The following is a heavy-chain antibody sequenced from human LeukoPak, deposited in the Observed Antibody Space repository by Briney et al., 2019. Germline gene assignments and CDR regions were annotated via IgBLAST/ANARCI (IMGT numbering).Heavy chain of an antibody. J-gene: IGHJ3*02. CDR2: IYYSGST. CDR1: GGSISSYY. V-gene: IGHV4-59*01. CDR3: ARDVSAYYYDSSGRAFDI. D-gene: IGHD3-22*01. Sequence: SETLSLTCTVSGGSISSYYWSWIRQPPGKGLEWIGYIYYSGSTNYNPSLKSRVTISVDTSKKQFSLKLSSVTAADTAVYYCARDVSAYYYDSSGRAFDIWGQGTMVTVSS.